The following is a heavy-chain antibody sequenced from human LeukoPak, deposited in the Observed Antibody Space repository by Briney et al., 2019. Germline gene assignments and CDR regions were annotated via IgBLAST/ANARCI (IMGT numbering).Heavy chain of an antibody. Sequence: SETLSLTCTVSGGSISSYYWGWVRQPPGKGLEWIVTIYYSGSTYYNPSLKSRVTISVDTPKNQFSLKLSSVTAADTAVYYCARHVYGGNSDDAFDLWGQGTMVTVSS. J-gene: IGHJ3*01. D-gene: IGHD4-23*01. CDR1: GGSISSYY. CDR2: IYYSGST. CDR3: ARHVYGGNSDDAFDL. V-gene: IGHV4-39*01.